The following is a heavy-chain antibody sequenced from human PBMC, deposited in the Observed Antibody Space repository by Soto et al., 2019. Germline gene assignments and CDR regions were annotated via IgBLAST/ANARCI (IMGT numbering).Heavy chain of an antibody. V-gene: IGHV4-38-2*01. CDR3: ARTSLAGGTTADAFDS. CDR2: IFHTGCT. J-gene: IGHJ3*02. Sequence: SETLSLTCAVSASSLSTAYFLGWIRQRPGQGLAWIATIFHTGCTYYNPSLKSRVTISVYTSNNQFSLRLNSVTAADTALYFCARTSLAGGTTADAFDSWGQGTRVTVSS. D-gene: IGHD2-15*01. CDR1: ASSLSTAYF.